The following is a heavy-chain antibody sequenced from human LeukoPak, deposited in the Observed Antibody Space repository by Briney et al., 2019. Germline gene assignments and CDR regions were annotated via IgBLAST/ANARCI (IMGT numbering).Heavy chain of an antibody. Sequence: SQTLSLTCAISGDSVSSNSAAWNWIRQSPSRGLEWLGRTYYRSKWYNDYAASVKSRITIDPDTSKNQFSLQLNSVTPEDTAVYYCARDNEQWLAIYYYYGMDVWGQGTTVTVSS. D-gene: IGHD6-19*01. J-gene: IGHJ6*02. V-gene: IGHV6-1*01. CDR2: TYYRSKWYN. CDR3: ARDNEQWLAIYYYYGMDV. CDR1: GDSVSSNSAA.